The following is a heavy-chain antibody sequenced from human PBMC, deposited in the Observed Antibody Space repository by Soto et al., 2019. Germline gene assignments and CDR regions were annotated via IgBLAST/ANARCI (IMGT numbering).Heavy chain of an antibody. V-gene: IGHV4-59*08. D-gene: IGHD5-12*01. CDR2: IYYSGST. CDR3: ARHDGYWGYSGYDYHYAFDI. CDR1: GGSISSYY. J-gene: IGHJ3*02. Sequence: QVQLQESGPGLVKPSETLSLTCTVSGGSISSYYWSWIRQPPGKGLEWIGYIYYSGSTNYNPSLKSRVTISVDTSKNQFSRKLSSVTAADTAVYYCARHDGYWGYSGYDYHYAFDIWGQGTMVTVSS.